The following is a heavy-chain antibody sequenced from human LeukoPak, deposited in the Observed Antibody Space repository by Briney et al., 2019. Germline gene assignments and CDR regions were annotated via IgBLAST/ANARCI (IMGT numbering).Heavy chain of an antibody. CDR2: ISSSSSTI. D-gene: IGHD3-3*01. J-gene: IGHJ4*02. CDR3: AKVGAPSITIFGVVPNLGFDY. Sequence: GGSLRLSCAASGFTFSSYSMNWVRQAPGKGLEWVSYISSSSSTIYYADSVKGRFTISRDNAKNSLYLQMNSLRAEDTAVYYCAKVGAPSITIFGVVPNLGFDYWGQGTLVTVSS. V-gene: IGHV3-48*04. CDR1: GFTFSSYS.